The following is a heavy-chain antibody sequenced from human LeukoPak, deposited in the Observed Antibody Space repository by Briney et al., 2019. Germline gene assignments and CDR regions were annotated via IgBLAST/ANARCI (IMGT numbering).Heavy chain of an antibody. D-gene: IGHD4-17*01. Sequence: PSETLSLTCTVSGGSVSSGSYYWSWIRQPPGKGLEWIGYTYYSGSTNYNPSLKSRVTISVDTSKNQFSLKLSSVTAADTAVYYCARDFNGDHDYWGQGTLVTVSS. CDR1: GGSVSSGSYY. J-gene: IGHJ4*02. V-gene: IGHV4-61*01. CDR2: TYYSGST. CDR3: ARDFNGDHDY.